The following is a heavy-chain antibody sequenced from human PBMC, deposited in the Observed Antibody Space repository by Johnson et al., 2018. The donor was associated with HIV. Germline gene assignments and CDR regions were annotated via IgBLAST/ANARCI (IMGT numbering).Heavy chain of an antibody. CDR2: IKSKTDGGTT. V-gene: IGHV3-15*01. Sequence: VQLVESGGGLVQPGGSLRLSCAASGFTVSSNYMSWVRQAPGKGLEWVGRIKSKTDGGTTDYAAPVKGRFTISRDDSKNTLYLQMNSLKTEDTAVYYCTTDTESTYCGGDCFPDAFDIWGQGTMVTVSS. D-gene: IGHD2-21*02. CDR3: TTDTESTYCGGDCFPDAFDI. J-gene: IGHJ3*02. CDR1: GFTVSSNY.